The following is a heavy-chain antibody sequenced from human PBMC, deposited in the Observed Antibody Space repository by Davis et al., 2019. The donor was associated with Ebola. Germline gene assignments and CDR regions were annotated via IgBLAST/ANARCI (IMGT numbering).Heavy chain of an antibody. Sequence: AASVKVSCKASGGTFSSYAISWVRQAPGQGLEWMGGIIPIFGTANYAQKFQGRVTITADESTSTAYMELSSLRSEDTAVYYCARVRNYHDSSGYYYDDYWGQGTLVTVSS. CDR2: IIPIFGTA. V-gene: IGHV1-69*13. J-gene: IGHJ4*02. CDR1: GGTFSSYA. D-gene: IGHD3-22*01. CDR3: ARVRNYHDSSGYYYDDY.